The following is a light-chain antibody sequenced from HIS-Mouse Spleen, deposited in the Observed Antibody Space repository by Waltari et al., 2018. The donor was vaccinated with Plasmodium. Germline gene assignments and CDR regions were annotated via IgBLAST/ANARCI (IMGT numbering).Light chain of an antibody. J-gene: IGLJ3*02. V-gene: IGLV2-8*01. CDR2: EVS. CDR1: SSDVGGYNY. Sequence: QSALTQPPSASGSPGQSVTISCTGTSSDVGGYNYVSWYQQHPGKAPKLMIYEVSKRPAVVPERLSGSKSGNTASLTVSGRQAEDEADYYCSSYAGSNWVFGGGTKLTVL. CDR3: SSYAGSNWV.